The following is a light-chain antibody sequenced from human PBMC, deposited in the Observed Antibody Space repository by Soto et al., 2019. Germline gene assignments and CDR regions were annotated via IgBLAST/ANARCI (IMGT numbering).Light chain of an antibody. V-gene: IGLV2-14*01. CDR1: SSDVGGYNY. Sequence: QSVLTQPASVSGSPGQSITISCTGTSSDVGGYNYVSWYQQQPGNVPKLMIYDVSNRPSVVSNRFSCSKSGNTAPLTISVLPAEDEADYYCSSYTSSSTGVFGGGTKLTVL. J-gene: IGLJ3*02. CDR2: DVS. CDR3: SSYTSSSTGV.